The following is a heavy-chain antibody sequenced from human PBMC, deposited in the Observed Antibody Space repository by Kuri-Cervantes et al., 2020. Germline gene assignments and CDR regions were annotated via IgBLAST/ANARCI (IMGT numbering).Heavy chain of an antibody. V-gene: IGHV3-49*04. CDR3: TRDAGWIVVVPAANDYYYYYYMDV. J-gene: IGHJ6*03. D-gene: IGHD2-2*01. CDR2: IRSKDFGGTT. CDR1: GFTFGDYA. Sequence: GESLKISCTASGFTFGDYAMSWVRQAPGKGLEWVGFIRSKDFGGTTEYAASVKGRFTISRDDSKSIAYLQMNSLKTEDTAVYYCTRDAGWIVVVPAANDYYYYYYMDVWGKGTTVTVSS.